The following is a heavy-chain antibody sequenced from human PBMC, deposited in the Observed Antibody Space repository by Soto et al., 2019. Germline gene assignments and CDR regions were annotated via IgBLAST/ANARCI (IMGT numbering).Heavy chain of an antibody. V-gene: IGHV1-24*01. J-gene: IGHJ3*02. Sequence: ASVKVSCKVSGYTLTELSMHWVRQAPGKGLEWMGGFDPEDGETIYAQKFQGRVTMTEDTSTDTAYMELSSLRSEDTAVYYCAPPGVVTSLDAFDIWGQGTMVTVSS. D-gene: IGHD3-3*01. CDR1: GYTLTELS. CDR2: FDPEDGET. CDR3: APPGVVTSLDAFDI.